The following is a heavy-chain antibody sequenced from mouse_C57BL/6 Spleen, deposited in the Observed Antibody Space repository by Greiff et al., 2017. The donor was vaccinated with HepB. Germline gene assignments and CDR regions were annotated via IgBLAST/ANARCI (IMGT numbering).Heavy chain of an antibody. J-gene: IGHJ2*01. V-gene: IGHV1-26*01. CDR3: ARAYFDY. Sequence: EVQLQQSGPELVKPGASVKISCKASGYTFTDYYMNWVKQSHGKSLEWIGDINPNNGGTSYKQKFKGKATLTVDKSSSTAYMELRSLTSEDSAVYYCARAYFDYWGQGTTLTVSS. CDR2: INPNNGGT. CDR1: GYTFTDYY.